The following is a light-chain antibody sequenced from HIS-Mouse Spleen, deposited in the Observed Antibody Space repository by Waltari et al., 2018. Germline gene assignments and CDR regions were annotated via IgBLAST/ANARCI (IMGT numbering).Light chain of an antibody. Sequence: QSALTQPPSVSGSPGQSVTISCPGPSSDVGSYNRVSWYQQPPGTAPKLMIYEVSNRPSGVPDRFSGSKSGNTASLTISGLQAEDEADYYCSSYTSSSTVFGTGTKVTVL. CDR3: SSYTSSSTV. V-gene: IGLV2-18*02. CDR2: EVS. CDR1: SSDVGSYNR. J-gene: IGLJ1*01.